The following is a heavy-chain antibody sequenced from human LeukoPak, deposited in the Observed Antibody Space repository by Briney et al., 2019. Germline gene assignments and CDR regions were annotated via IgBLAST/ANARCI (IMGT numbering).Heavy chain of an antibody. D-gene: IGHD1-26*01. Sequence: GGSLRLSCAASGFTFSSYSMNWVRQAPGKGLEWVSGISGSGGSTYYADSVKGRFTISRDNSKNTLYLQMNSLTDEDTAVYYCAKKWGVGTTTLDYFDYWGQGTLVTVSS. CDR3: AKKWGVGTTTLDYFDY. CDR1: GFTFSSYS. J-gene: IGHJ4*02. V-gene: IGHV3-23*01. CDR2: ISGSGGST.